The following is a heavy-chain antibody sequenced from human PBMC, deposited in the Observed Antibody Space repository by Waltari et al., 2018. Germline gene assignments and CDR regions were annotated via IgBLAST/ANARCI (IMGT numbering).Heavy chain of an antibody. D-gene: IGHD3-9*01. CDR1: GGTFSSYA. Sequence: QVQLVQSGAEVKKPGSSVKVSCKASGGTFSSYAISWVRQASGQGLEWMGGIIPIFGTANYAQKFQGRVTITADESTSTAYMELSSLRSEDTAVYYCARGPYYDILTGYRMQNDFDYWGQGTLVTVSS. CDR2: IIPIFGTA. V-gene: IGHV1-69*01. CDR3: ARGPYYDILTGYRMQNDFDY. J-gene: IGHJ4*02.